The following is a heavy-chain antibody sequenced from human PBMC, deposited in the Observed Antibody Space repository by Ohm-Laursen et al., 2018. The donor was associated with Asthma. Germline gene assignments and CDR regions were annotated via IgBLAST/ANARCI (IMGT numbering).Heavy chain of an antibody. CDR1: GFTFSSYT. D-gene: IGHD3-22*01. Sequence: SLRLSCSASGFTFSSYTMSWVRQAPGKGLEWLSIVSGLDSGAHTYYADSVKGRFTISRDNSKSTLFLQMNSLRAEDTAVYYCARDGSRSGHYPRPHDYWGQGTLVTVSS. CDR2: VSGLDSGAHT. V-gene: IGHV3-23*01. J-gene: IGHJ4*02. CDR3: ARDGSRSGHYPRPHDY.